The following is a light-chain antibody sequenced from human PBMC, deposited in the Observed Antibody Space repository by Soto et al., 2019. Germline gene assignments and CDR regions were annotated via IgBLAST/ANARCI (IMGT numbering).Light chain of an antibody. V-gene: IGKV3-15*01. CDR2: GAS. J-gene: IGKJ4*01. Sequence: DIILTQSPAIVSVSPGERATLSCRASRSVSTNLAWYQHKHGQAPRLLIYGASTRVTDIPPRFSGSESGTEFTLTINYLKSEDFGVYYCQQYDKTVPPVTFGGGTKVEI. CDR3: QQYDKTVPPVT. CDR1: RSVSTN.